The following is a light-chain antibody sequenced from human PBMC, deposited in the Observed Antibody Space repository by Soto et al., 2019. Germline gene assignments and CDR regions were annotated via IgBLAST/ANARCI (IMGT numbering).Light chain of an antibody. CDR2: VAS. CDR3: QQYNNWPPFT. Sequence: EIVMTQSPATLSVSPGERATLSCRASQSVSSNLAWYQQKPGQAPTLLVYVASTRATGIPARFSGSGSGTEFTLTISSLQFEDFAVYYFQQYNNWPPFTFGQGTKLEIK. CDR1: QSVSSN. V-gene: IGKV3-15*01. J-gene: IGKJ2*01.